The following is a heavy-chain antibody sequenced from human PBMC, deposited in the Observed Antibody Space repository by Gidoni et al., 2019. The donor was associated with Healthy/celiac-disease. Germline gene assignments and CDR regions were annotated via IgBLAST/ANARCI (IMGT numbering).Heavy chain of an antibody. Sequence: EVQLVQSGAEVKKPGESLKISCKGSGYSFTSYWIGWVRQMPGKGLEWMGIIYPGDSDTRYSPSFQGQVTISADKSISTAYLQWSSLKASDTAMYYCARSRLRRDILYYMDVWGKGTTVTVSS. CDR1: GYSFTSYW. CDR3: ARSRLRRDILYYMDV. V-gene: IGHV5-51*03. J-gene: IGHJ6*03. CDR2: IYPGDSDT. D-gene: IGHD3-3*01.